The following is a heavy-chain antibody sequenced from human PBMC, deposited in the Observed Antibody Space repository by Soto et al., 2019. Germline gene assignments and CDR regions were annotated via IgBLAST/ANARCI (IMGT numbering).Heavy chain of an antibody. D-gene: IGHD1-1*01. CDR3: ARGTTTSAFSAMDV. CDR1: GFTFSNNA. V-gene: IGHV3-30-3*01. CDR2: ISYDGSNK. J-gene: IGHJ6*02. Sequence: QVQLVESGGGVVQPGRSLRLSCAASGFTFSNNAMDWVRQAPGKGLEWVAVISYDGSNKYIAESVKGRFTISRDNSKNKLFLQMNSLRAEDPAVYYCARGTTTSAFSAMDVWGQGTTVTVSS.